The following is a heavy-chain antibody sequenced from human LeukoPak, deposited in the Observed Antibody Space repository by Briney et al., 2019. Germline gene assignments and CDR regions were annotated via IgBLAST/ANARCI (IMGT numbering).Heavy chain of an antibody. V-gene: IGHV3-23*01. CDR1: GFTFSTYT. J-gene: IGHJ4*02. CDR3: AKRRYDSSGHFDS. CDR2: ITGSGRTT. Sequence: GGSLRLSCAASGFTFSTYTMTWVRQAPGKGLEWISSITGSGRTTYYADSVKGRFTISKDLSKNTLYMRMSSLRAEDTAVYFCAKRRYDSSGHFDSWGQGTLVTVSS. D-gene: IGHD3-22*01.